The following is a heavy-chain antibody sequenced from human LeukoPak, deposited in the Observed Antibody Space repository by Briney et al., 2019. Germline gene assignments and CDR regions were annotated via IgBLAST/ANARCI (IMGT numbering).Heavy chain of an antibody. CDR1: GGSISSSSYY. J-gene: IGHJ4*02. D-gene: IGHD6-13*01. CDR2: IYYSGST. V-gene: IGHV4-39*06. Sequence: SETLSLTCTVSGGSISSSSYYWGWIRQPPGKGLEWIGSIYYSGSTYYNPSLKSRVTISVDTSKNQFPLKLSSVTAADTAVSYCARVGMAAAGIELYYFDYWGQGTLVTVSS. CDR3: ARVGMAAAGIELYYFDY.